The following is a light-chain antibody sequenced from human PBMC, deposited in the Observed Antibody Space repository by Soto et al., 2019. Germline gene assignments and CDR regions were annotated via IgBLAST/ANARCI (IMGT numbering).Light chain of an antibody. CDR1: QSISSSY. J-gene: IGKJ1*01. CDR3: QQYDSSPRT. CDR2: GAS. Sequence: EIVLTQSPGTLSLSPGERATLSCRASQSISSSYLAWYQPKPGQAPRLLIYGASSRATGIPDRFSGSGSGTDFPLTISRREPEDFAVYYCQQYDSSPRTFGQGTKVQIK. V-gene: IGKV3-20*01.